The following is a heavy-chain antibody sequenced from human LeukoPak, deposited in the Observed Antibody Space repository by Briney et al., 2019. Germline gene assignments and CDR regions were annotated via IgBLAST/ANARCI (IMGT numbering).Heavy chain of an antibody. V-gene: IGHV3-33*01. J-gene: IGHJ6*02. CDR1: GFTFSSYG. CDR3: ARMYYSSRDYYYYGMDV. D-gene: IGHD6-13*01. Sequence: GGSLRLSCAASGFTFSSYGMHWVRQAPGKGLEWVAVIWYDGSNKYYADSVKGRFTISRDNSKNTLYLQMNSLRAEDTAVYYCARMYYSSRDYYYYGMDVWGQGTTVTVSS. CDR2: IWYDGSNK.